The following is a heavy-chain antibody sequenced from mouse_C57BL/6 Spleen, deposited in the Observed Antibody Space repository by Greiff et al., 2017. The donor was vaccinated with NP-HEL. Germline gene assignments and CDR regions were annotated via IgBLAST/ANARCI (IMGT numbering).Heavy chain of an antibody. CDR1: GYTFTGYW. CDR2: IYPGSGST. Sequence: QVQLQQPGAELVKPGASVKMSCKASGYTFTGYWITWVKQRPGQGLEWIGDIYPGSGSTNYNEKFKSKATLTVDTSSSTAYMQLSSLTSEDSAVYYCARQAITTVVDYYAMDYWGQGTSVTVSS. J-gene: IGHJ4*01. V-gene: IGHV1-55*01. CDR3: ARQAITTVVDYYAMDY. D-gene: IGHD1-1*01.